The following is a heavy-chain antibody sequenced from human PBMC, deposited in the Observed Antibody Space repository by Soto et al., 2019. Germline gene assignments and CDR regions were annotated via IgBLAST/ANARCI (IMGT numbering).Heavy chain of an antibody. CDR2: INSDGSST. CDR1: GFTFSSYW. CDR3: ARNTDTAMAAY. V-gene: IGHV3-74*01. D-gene: IGHD5-18*01. J-gene: IGHJ4*02. Sequence: GGSLRLSCAASGFTFSSYWMHWVRQAPGKGLVWVSRINSDGSSTSYADSVKGRFTISRDNAKNTLYLQMNSLRAEDTAVYYCARNTDTAMAAYWGQGTLVTVSS.